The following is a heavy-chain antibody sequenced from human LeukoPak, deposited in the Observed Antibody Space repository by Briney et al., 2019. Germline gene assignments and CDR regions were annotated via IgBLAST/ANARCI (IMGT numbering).Heavy chain of an antibody. D-gene: IGHD2-15*01. CDR1: GGSFSGYY. J-gene: IGHJ1*01. V-gene: IGHV4-34*01. CDR2: INHSGST. Sequence: SETLSLTCAVYGGSFSGYYWSWIRQPPGKGLEWIGEINHSGSTNYNPSLKSRVTISVDTSKNQFSLKLSSVTAADTAVYYCATGGYCSGGSCSEYFQHWGQGTLVTVSS. CDR3: ATGGYCSGGSCSEYFQH.